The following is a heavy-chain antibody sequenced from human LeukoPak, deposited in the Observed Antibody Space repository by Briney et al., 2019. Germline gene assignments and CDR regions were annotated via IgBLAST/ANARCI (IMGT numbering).Heavy chain of an antibody. CDR2: IYYSGST. D-gene: IGHD2-8*02. Sequence: SETLSLTCTVSGGSISSGSYYWSWIRQPPGKGLEWIGYIYYSGSTNYNPSLKSRVTISVDTSKNQFSLKLSSVTAADTAVYYCARSLVVTFYFDYWGQGTLVTVSS. CDR1: GGSISSGSYY. J-gene: IGHJ4*02. V-gene: IGHV4-61*01. CDR3: ARSLVVTFYFDY.